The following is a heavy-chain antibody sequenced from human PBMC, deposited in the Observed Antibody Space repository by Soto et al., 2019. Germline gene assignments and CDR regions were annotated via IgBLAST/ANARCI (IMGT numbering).Heavy chain of an antibody. Sequence: VPLLESGGGLVQPGGSLRLSCAASGFTFSSYAMSWVRQAPGKGLEWVSAISGSGGSTYYADSVKGRFTISRDNSKNTLYLQMNSLRAEDTAVYYCAKMSTVTTGFDYWGQGTLVTVSS. CDR3: AKMSTVTTGFDY. CDR2: ISGSGGST. J-gene: IGHJ4*02. D-gene: IGHD4-17*01. CDR1: GFTFSSYA. V-gene: IGHV3-23*01.